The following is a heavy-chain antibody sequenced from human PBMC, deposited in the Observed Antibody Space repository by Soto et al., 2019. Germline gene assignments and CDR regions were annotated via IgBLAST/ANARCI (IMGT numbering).Heavy chain of an antibody. V-gene: IGHV3-15*07. CDR3: TTALEMATSTCYYYYGMDV. CDR2: IKSKTDGGTT. J-gene: IGHJ6*02. D-gene: IGHD5-12*01. CDR1: GFTFSNAW. Sequence: EVQLVESGGGLVKPGGSLRLSCAASGFTFSNAWMNWVRQAPGKGLEWVGRIKSKTDGGTTDYAAPVKGRFTISRDDSKNTLYLQMNSLKTEDTAVYYCTTALEMATSTCYYYYGMDVWGQGTTVTVSS.